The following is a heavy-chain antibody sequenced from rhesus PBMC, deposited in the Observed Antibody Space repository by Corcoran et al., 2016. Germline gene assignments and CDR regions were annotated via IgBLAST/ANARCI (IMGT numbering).Heavy chain of an antibody. CDR2: NNTYAGEP. Sequence: QVQLVQSGPEVKQPGASMKVSCKASGYSFTTYGMNWVRQAPGPGLGWRGVNNTYAGEPRYAQGLKERFVFYKDTAVRKIYLKISSLKGEDTAVCYCARSAGVDTVGTFDYWGQGALVTVSS. J-gene: IGHJ4*01. CDR1: GYSFTTYG. D-gene: IGHD5-24*01. V-gene: IGHV7-193*02. CDR3: ARSAGVDTVGTFDY.